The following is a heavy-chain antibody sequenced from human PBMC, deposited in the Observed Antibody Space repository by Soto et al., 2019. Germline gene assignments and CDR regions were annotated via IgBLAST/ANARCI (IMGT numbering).Heavy chain of an antibody. CDR3: ARGPQYFDFWSGNNY. CDR2: ISYDGTDQ. V-gene: IGHV3-30-3*01. Sequence: QVELVESGGGVVQPGRSLRLSCEGSGFTFSSYAMHWVRQAPGKGLEWVAVISYDGTDQYYADSVKGRFTISRDNYKTTLYLQMNSLRAEDTAVYYCARGPQYFDFWSGNNYWGQGTLVTVSS. J-gene: IGHJ4*02. CDR1: GFTFSSYA. D-gene: IGHD3-3*01.